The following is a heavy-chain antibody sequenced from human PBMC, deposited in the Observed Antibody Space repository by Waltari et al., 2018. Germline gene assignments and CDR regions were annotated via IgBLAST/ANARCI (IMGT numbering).Heavy chain of an antibody. V-gene: IGHV4-34*01. J-gene: IGHJ4*02. CDR3: ARGVGGYDSEAFDY. D-gene: IGHD5-12*01. Sequence: QVQLQQWGAGLLKPSETLSLTCAVYGGSFSGYYWSWIRQPPGKGLEWIGEINHSGSTNYNPSLKSRVTISVDTSKNQFSLKLSSVTTADTAVYYCARGVGGYDSEAFDYWGQGTLVTVSS. CDR1: GGSFSGYY. CDR2: INHSGST.